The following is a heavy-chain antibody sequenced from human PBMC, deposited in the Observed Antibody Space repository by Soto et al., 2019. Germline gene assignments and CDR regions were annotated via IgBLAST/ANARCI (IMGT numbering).Heavy chain of an antibody. J-gene: IGHJ6*02. CDR1: GFSLSTNGVG. CDR3: AHTGGNYDVLTDHYRHYPMDV. CDR2: IYWDDNK. V-gene: IGHV2-5*02. D-gene: IGHD3-9*01. Sequence: QITLKESGPTLVRPTQTLTLTCTFSGFSLSTNGVGVGWIRQPPGRALEWLALIYWDDNKRYSPSLESRRTITKDTSKNQVVLTMTNMDPVDAATYYCAHTGGNYDVLTDHYRHYPMDVWGQGTTVTVSS.